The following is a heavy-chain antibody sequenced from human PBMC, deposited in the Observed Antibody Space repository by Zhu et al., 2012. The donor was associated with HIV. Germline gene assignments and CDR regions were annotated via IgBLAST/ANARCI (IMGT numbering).Heavy chain of an antibody. V-gene: IGHV4-38-2*02. D-gene: IGHD3-16*01. CDR2: IHNSGST. Sequence: QVQLQESGPGLVKPSETLSLTCNVSGYSIRSGYYWGWLRQLPGKGLEWIGNIHNSGSTYYTPSLQSRVTISLDTSKNQFFLKVTSVTAADTAMYYCARNGRALLGGAFDIWGRGTGGHRLL. CDR1: GYSIRSGYY. J-gene: IGHJ3*02. CDR3: ARNGRALLGGAFDI.